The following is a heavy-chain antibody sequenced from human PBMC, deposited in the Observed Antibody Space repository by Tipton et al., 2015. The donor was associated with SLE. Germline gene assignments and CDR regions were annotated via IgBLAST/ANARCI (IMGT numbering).Heavy chain of an antibody. D-gene: IGHD3-22*01. CDR3: ARDEYRYDTTGYHLLGHFDF. Sequence: LRLSCTVSGGSISSYSWSWIRQPPGKGLEWIGDIYDNGSTDYNPSLKSRVTISVDTSNNQLSLNLSSVTAADTAVYYCARDEYRYDTTGYHLLGHFDFWGQGTLVTVSS. CDR2: IYDNGST. CDR1: GGSISSYS. J-gene: IGHJ4*02. V-gene: IGHV4-59*01.